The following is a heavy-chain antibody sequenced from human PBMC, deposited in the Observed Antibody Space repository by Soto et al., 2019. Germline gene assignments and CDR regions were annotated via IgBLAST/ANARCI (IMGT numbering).Heavy chain of an antibody. D-gene: IGHD6-6*01. CDR3: ARTEYSSSPAFGY. CDR1: GGTFSSYA. J-gene: IGHJ4*02. V-gene: IGHV1-69*13. Sequence: SVKVSCKASGGTFSSYAISWVRQAPGQGLEWMGGIIPIFGTANYAQKFQGRVTITADESTSTAYMELSSLRSADTAVYYCARTEYSSSPAFGYWGQGTRVTVSS. CDR2: IIPIFGTA.